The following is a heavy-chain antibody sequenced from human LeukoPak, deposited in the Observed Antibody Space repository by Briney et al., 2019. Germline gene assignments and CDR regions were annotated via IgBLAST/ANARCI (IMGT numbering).Heavy chain of an antibody. CDR1: GFTFSSYG. V-gene: IGHV3-30*02. Sequence: AGGSLRLSCAASGFTFSSYGMHWVRQAPGKGLEWVAFIRYDGSNKYYADSVKGRFTISRDSSKNTLYLQMNSLRAEDTAVYYCARGLKRITMVRGAQGDWFDPWGQGTLVTVSS. D-gene: IGHD3-10*01. CDR2: IRYDGSNK. CDR3: ARGLKRITMVRGAQGDWFDP. J-gene: IGHJ5*02.